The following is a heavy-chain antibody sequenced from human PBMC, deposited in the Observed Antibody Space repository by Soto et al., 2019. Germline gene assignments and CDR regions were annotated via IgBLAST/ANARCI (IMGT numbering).Heavy chain of an antibody. CDR1: GYTFTRYG. CDR3: ARAGASSTVTSIY. J-gene: IGHJ4*02. D-gene: IGHD4-17*01. V-gene: IGHV1-18*01. CDR2: INAYNGDT. Sequence: VASVEVSCKASGYTFTRYGFSWVRQAPGQGLEWMGWINAYNGDTKYAQKFQGRVTMATDASTSTAYMELRSLRSDDTAVYYCARAGASSTVTSIYWGQGTLVSVSS.